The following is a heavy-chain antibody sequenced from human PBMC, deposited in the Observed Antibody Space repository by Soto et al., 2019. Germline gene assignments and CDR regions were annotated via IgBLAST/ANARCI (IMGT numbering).Heavy chain of an antibody. J-gene: IGHJ4*02. Sequence: PVESLKISCNGSGYSFTSYWISWVRQMPGKGLEWMGRIDPSDSYTNYSPSFQGHVTISADKSISTAYLQWSSLKASDTAMYYCAIRPLYDILTGYQSGWGQGTLVTVSS. CDR1: GYSFTSYW. V-gene: IGHV5-10-1*01. D-gene: IGHD3-9*01. CDR2: IDPSDSYT. CDR3: AIRPLYDILTGYQSG.